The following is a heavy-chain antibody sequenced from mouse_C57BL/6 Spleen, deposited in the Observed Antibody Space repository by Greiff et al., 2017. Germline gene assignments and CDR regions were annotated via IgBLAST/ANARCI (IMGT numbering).Heavy chain of an antibody. Sequence: EVKLMESGGGLAKPGGSLKLSCAASGFTFSSYAMSWVRQTPEKRLEWVATICDGGSYTYYPDNVKGRFTISRDNAKNNLYLQMRHLKSEDTAMYYWAREVYYGNYFDYWGQGTTLTVSS. D-gene: IGHD2-1*01. CDR1: GFTFSSYA. CDR3: AREVYYGNYFDY. V-gene: IGHV5-4*03. CDR2: ICDGGSYT. J-gene: IGHJ2*01.